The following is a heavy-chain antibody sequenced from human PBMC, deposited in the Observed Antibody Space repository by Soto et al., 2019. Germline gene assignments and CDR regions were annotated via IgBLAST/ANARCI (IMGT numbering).Heavy chain of an antibody. CDR1: GGSVSSAYYY. CDR2: IYYSGST. J-gene: IGHJ5*02. D-gene: IGHD3-22*01. CDR3: ARESYDSSGSYSRWFDP. V-gene: IGHV4-61*01. Sequence: TLSLTCTVSGGSVSSAYYYWSWIRQSPGKGLEWIGNIYYSGSTNYNPSLKSRVTISVDTSKNQFSLKLSSVTAADTAVYYCARESYDSSGSYSRWFDPWGQGTLVTVSS.